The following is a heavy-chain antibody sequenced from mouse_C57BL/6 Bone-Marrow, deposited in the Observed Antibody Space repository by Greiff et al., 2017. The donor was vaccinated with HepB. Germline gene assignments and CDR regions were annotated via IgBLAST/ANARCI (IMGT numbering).Heavy chain of an antibody. CDR3: ASGGTTVVDFDY. CDR2: IDPSDSYT. Sequence: QVQLQQPGAELVMPGASVKLSCKASGYTFTSYWMHWVKQRPGQGLEWIGEIDPSDSYTNYNQKFKGKSTLTVDKSSSTAYMQLSSLTSEDSAVYYCASGGTTVVDFDYWGPGTTLTVSS. CDR1: GYTFTSYW. J-gene: IGHJ2*01. V-gene: IGHV1-69*01. D-gene: IGHD1-1*01.